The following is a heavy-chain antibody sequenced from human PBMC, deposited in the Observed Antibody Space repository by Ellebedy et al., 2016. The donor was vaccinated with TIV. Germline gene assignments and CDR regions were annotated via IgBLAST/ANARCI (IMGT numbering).Heavy chain of an antibody. J-gene: IGHJ2*01. D-gene: IGHD3-16*02. CDR3: ARYREYWYFDL. V-gene: IGHV7-4-1*01. Sequence: AASVKVSCKASGYTFTSYAINWVRQAPGQGLEWMGWININTGNPTYAQGFTGRFVFSLDTSVSTAYLQIYSLKAEDTAVYYCARYREYWYFDLWGRGTLVTVSS. CDR1: GYTFTSYA. CDR2: ININTGNP.